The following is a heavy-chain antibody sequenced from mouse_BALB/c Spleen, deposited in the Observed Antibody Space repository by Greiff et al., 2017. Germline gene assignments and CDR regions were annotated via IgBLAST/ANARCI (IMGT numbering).Heavy chain of an antibody. V-gene: IGHV3-2*02. J-gene: IGHJ4*01. CDR1: GYSITSDYA. D-gene: IGHD2-10*02. Sequence: EVQLQQSGPGLVKPSQSLSLTCTVTGYSITSDYAWNWIRQFPGNKLEWMGYISYSGSTSYNPSLKSRISITRDTSKNQFFLQLNSVTTEDTATYYCAREGGYGNYAMDYWGQGTSVTVSS. CDR3: AREGGYGNYAMDY. CDR2: ISYSGST.